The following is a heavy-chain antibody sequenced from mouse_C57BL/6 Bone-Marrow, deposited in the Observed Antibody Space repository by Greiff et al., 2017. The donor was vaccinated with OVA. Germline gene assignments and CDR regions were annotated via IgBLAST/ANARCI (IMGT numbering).Heavy chain of an antibody. CDR3: ARHYYGSSYY. J-gene: IGHJ2*01. V-gene: IGHV5-6*01. CDR2: ISSGGSYT. D-gene: IGHD1-1*01. CDR1: GFTFSSYG. Sequence: EVMLVESGGDLVKPGGSLKLSCAASGFTFSSYGMSWVRQTPDKRLEWVATISSGGSYTYYPDSVKGRFTIYRDNAKNTLYLQMSSMKSEDTAMYYCARHYYGSSYYWGQGTTLTVSS.